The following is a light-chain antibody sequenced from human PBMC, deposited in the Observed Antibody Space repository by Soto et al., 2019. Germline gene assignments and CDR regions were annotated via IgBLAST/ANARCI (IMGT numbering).Light chain of an antibody. Sequence: IMLKQSPGTLSLTPGERATLSCRASQRLSSNLAWYQQRPGQAPRLLIYDASNRATGIPARFSGSGSGTDFTLTISSLEPEDFAVYYCQQRSNWPPSITFGQGTRLEI. CDR1: QRLSSN. J-gene: IGKJ5*01. CDR2: DAS. CDR3: QQRSNWPPSIT. V-gene: IGKV3-11*01.